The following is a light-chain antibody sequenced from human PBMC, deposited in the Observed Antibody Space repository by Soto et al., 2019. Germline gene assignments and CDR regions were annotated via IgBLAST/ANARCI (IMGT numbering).Light chain of an antibody. CDR3: QQLRRSLIT. J-gene: IGKJ4*01. Sequence: DIQLTQSPSFLSASVGDRVTITCRASQAISSYLAWYQQKPGKAPKLLIYAASTLQSGLPSRFSGSGSGTEFTLTISSLQLEDCATYYCQQLRRSLITFGGGPKGDIK. V-gene: IGKV1-9*01. CDR2: AAS. CDR1: QAISSY.